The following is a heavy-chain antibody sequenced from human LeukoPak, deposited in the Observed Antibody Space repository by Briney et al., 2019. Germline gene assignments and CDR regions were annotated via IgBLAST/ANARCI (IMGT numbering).Heavy chain of an antibody. V-gene: IGHV4-59*04. CDR1: GFTVSSNY. D-gene: IGHD5-18*01. Sequence: GSLRLSCAASGFTVSSNYMSWVRQPPGKGLEWIGTLYYSGSTYYNPSLKSRVTISADTSKNQFSLKLSSVTAADTAVYYCAKRLPDWGYSYGDWGQGTLVTVSS. J-gene: IGHJ4*02. CDR2: LYYSGST. CDR3: AKRLPDWGYSYGD.